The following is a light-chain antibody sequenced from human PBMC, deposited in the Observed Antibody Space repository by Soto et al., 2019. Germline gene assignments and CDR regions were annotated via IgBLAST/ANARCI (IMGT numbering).Light chain of an antibody. CDR1: QSVSSSY. J-gene: IGKJ5*01. Sequence: EIVLTQPPGTLSLSPGERVTLSCRASQSVSSSYLAWYQQKSGKAPRLLIYGASIRATGIPAKFSGSGAGTAFTLTIRSLEPEDSAVYSCEHRRGFGQGTRLEIK. CDR3: EHRRG. CDR2: GAS. V-gene: IGKV3-20*01.